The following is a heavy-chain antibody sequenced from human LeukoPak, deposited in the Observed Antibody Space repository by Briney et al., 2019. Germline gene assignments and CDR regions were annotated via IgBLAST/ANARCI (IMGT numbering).Heavy chain of an antibody. CDR2: INHSGST. J-gene: IGHJ6*02. Sequence: SETLSLTCAVYGGSFSGYYWSWIRQPPGKGLEWIGEINHSGSTNYNPSLKSRVTISVDTSKDQFSLKLSSVTAADTAVYYCARDGAAGTSYYYYGMDVWGQGTTVTVSS. CDR1: GGSFSGYY. CDR3: ARDGAAGTSYYYYGMDV. V-gene: IGHV4-34*01. D-gene: IGHD6-13*01.